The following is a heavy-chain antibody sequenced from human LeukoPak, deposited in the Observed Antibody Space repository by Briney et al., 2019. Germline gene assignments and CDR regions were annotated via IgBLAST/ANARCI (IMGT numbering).Heavy chain of an antibody. J-gene: IGHJ3*02. CDR2: INVDGSNT. CDR1: GFTFSSYW. V-gene: IGHV3-74*01. Sequence: GGSLRLSCAASGFTFSSYWMHWVRRAPGKGLAWVSRINVDGSNTNYADSVKGRLTISRDNAKNTLYLQMNSLRAEDTALYYCARGKTSDDIIEDAFDIWGQGTMVAVSS. D-gene: IGHD3-9*01. CDR3: ARGKTSDDIIEDAFDI.